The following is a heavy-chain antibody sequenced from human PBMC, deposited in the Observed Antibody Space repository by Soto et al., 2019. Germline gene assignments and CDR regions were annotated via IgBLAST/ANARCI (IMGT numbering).Heavy chain of an antibody. CDR3: ASNFGTIFGVVIIGDY. D-gene: IGHD3-3*01. V-gene: IGHV1-69*01. Sequence: QVQLVQSGAEVKKPGSSVKVSCKASGGTFSSYAISWVRQAPGQGLEWMGGIIPIFGTANYAQKFQGRVTISADESTSTVYMELSSLGSEVTAVYYCASNFGTIFGVVIIGDYWGQGALVTVTS. J-gene: IGHJ4*02. CDR2: IIPIFGTA. CDR1: GGTFSSYA.